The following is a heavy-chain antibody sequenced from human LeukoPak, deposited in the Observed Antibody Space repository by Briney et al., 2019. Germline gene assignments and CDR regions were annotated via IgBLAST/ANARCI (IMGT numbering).Heavy chain of an antibody. CDR2: INHSGST. CDR3: ARVESRSLGYYY. CDR1: GGSFSGYY. D-gene: IGHD6-13*01. J-gene: IGHJ4*02. Sequence: SETLSLTCAVYGGSFSGYYWSWIRQPPGKGLEWIGEINHSGSTNYNPSLKSRVTISVDTSKNQFSLKLSSVTAADTAVYYWARVESRSLGYYYWGQGTLVTVSS. V-gene: IGHV4-34*01.